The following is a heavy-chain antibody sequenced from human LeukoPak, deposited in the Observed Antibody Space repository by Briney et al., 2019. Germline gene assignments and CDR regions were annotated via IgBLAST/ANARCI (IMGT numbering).Heavy chain of an antibody. V-gene: IGHV4-59*01. CDR1: GGSISSYY. Sequence: KASETLSLTCTVSGGSISSYYWSWIRQPPGKGLEWIGYICYSGSTNYNPSLKSRVTISVDTSKNQFSLKLSSVTAADTAVYYCARDFQGAFDIWGQGTMVTVSS. J-gene: IGHJ3*02. CDR2: ICYSGST. CDR3: ARDFQGAFDI.